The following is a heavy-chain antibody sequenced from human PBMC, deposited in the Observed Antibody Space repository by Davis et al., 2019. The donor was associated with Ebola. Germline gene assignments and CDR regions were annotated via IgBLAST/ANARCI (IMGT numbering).Heavy chain of an antibody. V-gene: IGHV4-34*01. CDR1: GGSISSYY. J-gene: IGHJ4*02. Sequence: SETLSLTCTVSGGSISSYYWGWIRQPPGKGLEWIGEINHSGSTNYNPSLKSRVTISVDTSKNQFSLKLSSVTAADTALYYCARDSGYSWGIDYWGQGTLVTVSS. CDR2: INHSGST. D-gene: IGHD5-18*01. CDR3: ARDSGYSWGIDY.